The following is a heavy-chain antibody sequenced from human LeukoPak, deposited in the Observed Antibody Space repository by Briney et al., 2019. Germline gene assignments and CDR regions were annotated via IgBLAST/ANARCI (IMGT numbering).Heavy chain of an antibody. J-gene: IGHJ4*02. V-gene: IGHV4-39*01. CDR3: ARGRGGGSRAYY. Sequence: SETLSLTCTVSGGSIGSTSSYWGWIRQPPGMGLEWIGSVFSTGTTYYTPSLKGRVTLSVDTSKNQFSLKLSSVTAADTAVYYCARGRGGGSRAYYWGQGTLVTVSS. D-gene: IGHD2-15*01. CDR2: VFSTGTT. CDR1: GGSIGSTSSY.